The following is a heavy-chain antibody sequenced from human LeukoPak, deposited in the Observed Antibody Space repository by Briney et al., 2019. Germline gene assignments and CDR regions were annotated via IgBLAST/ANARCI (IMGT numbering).Heavy chain of an antibody. CDR2: IYQSGST. Sequence: PSETLSLTCTVSGGSISSGGFSWSWIRQPPGKGLEWIGYIYQSGSTYYNPSLKSRVTISVDRSKNQFSLKLISVTAADTAVYYCARSYSGFDNSFDYWGQGTLVTVSS. V-gene: IGHV4-30-2*01. D-gene: IGHD5-12*01. CDR3: ARSYSGFDNSFDY. CDR1: GGSISSGGFS. J-gene: IGHJ4*02.